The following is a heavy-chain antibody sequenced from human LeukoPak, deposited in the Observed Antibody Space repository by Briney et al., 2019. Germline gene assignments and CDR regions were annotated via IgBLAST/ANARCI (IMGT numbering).Heavy chain of an antibody. CDR2: IIPILGIA. CDR3: AIKWRGGYERDYYYYYGMDV. V-gene: IGHV1-69*04. CDR1: GGTFSSYA. J-gene: IGHJ6*02. D-gene: IGHD5-12*01. Sequence: ASVKVSCKASGGTFSSYAISWVRQAPGQGLEWMGRIIPILGIANYAQKFQGRVTITADKSTSTAYMELSSLRSEDTAVYYCAIKWRGGYERDYYYYYGMDVWGQGTTVTVSS.